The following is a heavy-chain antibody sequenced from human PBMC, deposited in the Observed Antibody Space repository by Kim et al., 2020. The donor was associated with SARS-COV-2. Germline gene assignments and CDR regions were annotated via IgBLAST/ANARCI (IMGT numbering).Heavy chain of an antibody. CDR2: IYHSGST. CDR3: VGAVAAGDFDY. Sequence: SETLSLTCAVSGGSISSSNWWRWVRQPPGKGLEWIGEIYHSGSTNYNPSLKSRVTISVDKSKNQFSLKLSSVTAADTAVYYCVGAVAAGDFDYWGQGTLVTVSS. V-gene: IGHV4-4*02. J-gene: IGHJ4*02. CDR1: GGSISSSNW. D-gene: IGHD6-19*01.